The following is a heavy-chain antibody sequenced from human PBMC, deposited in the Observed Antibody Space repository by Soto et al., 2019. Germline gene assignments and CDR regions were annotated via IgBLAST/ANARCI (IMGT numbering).Heavy chain of an antibody. D-gene: IGHD1-1*01. CDR2: INPNSGGT. CDR1: GYTFTGYY. V-gene: IGHV1-2*02. Sequence: GASVKVSCKASGYTFTGYYMHWVRQAPGQGLEWMGWINPNSGGTNYAQKFQGRVTMTRDTSISTAYLELSRLRSGDPAVYYRARGGGTGPTEHWFDPWGQGTLVTVSS. J-gene: IGHJ5*02. CDR3: ARGGGTGPTEHWFDP.